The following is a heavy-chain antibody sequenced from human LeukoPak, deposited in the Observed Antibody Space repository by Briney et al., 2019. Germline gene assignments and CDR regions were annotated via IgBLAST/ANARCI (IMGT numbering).Heavy chain of an antibody. D-gene: IGHD3-10*01. CDR2: INHSVST. V-gene: IGHV4-34*01. CDR1: GGSFSGYY. CDR3: ASPRHYGSGQAY. J-gene: IGHJ4*02. Sequence: SETLSLTCAVYGGSFSGYYWSWIRQPPGKGLEWSGEINHSVSTNYNPSLKSRVTISVDTSKNQFSLKLSSVTAADTAVYYCASPRHYGSGQAYWGQGTLVTVSS.